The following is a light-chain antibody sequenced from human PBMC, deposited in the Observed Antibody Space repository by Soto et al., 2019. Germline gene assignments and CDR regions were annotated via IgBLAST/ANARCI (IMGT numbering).Light chain of an antibody. V-gene: IGKV1-27*01. J-gene: IGKJ1*01. CDR1: QGISNY. Sequence: DIQMTQSPSSLSASVGDRVTITCRASQGISNYLAWYQQKPGKVPKLLIYAASTLQSGVPSRVSGSGSGTDFPLTISSLQPEDVATYYCQKYNSAPRTFGQGTKVEIK. CDR3: QKYNSAPRT. CDR2: AAS.